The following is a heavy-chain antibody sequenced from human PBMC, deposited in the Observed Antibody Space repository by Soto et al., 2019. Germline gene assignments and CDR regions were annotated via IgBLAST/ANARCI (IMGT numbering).Heavy chain of an antibody. CDR2: IIPILGIA. CDR3: ARGFRTMIVGYNWFDP. D-gene: IGHD3-22*01. J-gene: IGHJ5*02. CDR1: GGTFSSYT. Sequence: ASVKVSCKASGGTFSSYTISWVRQAPGQGLEWMGRIIPILGIANYAQKFQGRVTITADKSTSTAYMELSSLRSEDTAVYYCARGFRTMIVGYNWFDPWGQGTLVTVSS. V-gene: IGHV1-69*02.